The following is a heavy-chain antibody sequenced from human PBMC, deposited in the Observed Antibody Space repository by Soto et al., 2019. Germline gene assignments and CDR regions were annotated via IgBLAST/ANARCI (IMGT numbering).Heavy chain of an antibody. D-gene: IGHD3-3*01. V-gene: IGHV3-21*01. CDR1: GFTFSSYS. Sequence: PGGSLRLSCAASGFTFSSYSMNWVRQAPGKGLEWVSSISSSSSYIYYADSVKGRFTISRDNAKNSLNLQMNSLRAEDTAVYYCARDRLRFLEWLLFFDYWGQGTLVTVSS. CDR3: ARDRLRFLEWLLFFDY. J-gene: IGHJ4*02. CDR2: ISSSSSYI.